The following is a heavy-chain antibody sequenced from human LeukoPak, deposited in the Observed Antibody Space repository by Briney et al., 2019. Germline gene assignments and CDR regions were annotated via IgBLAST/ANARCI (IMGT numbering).Heavy chain of an antibody. Sequence: GSLRLSCAASGFTFSSYAMHWVRQASGKGLEWVAVILYDGSNKYYSDSVKGRFTISRDNSKNTLYLQMKSLRAEDTAVYYCARDKKLFGVVTLNGLDYWGQGTLVTVSS. V-gene: IGHV3-30-3*01. CDR3: ARDKKLFGVVTLNGLDY. J-gene: IGHJ4*02. D-gene: IGHD3-3*01. CDR1: GFTFSSYA. CDR2: ILYDGSNK.